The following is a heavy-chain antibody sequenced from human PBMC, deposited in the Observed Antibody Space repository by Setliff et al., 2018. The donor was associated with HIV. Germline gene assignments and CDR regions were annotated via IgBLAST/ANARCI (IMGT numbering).Heavy chain of an antibody. D-gene: IGHD6-13*01. J-gene: IGHJ3*02. CDR2: IYTSGNT. CDR3: ARDKTAVPRDVDAFDI. V-gene: IGHV4-4*07. CDR1: GGSISSYY. Sequence: SEDPSLTCTVSGGSISSYYWSWIRQPAGKGLEWIGRIYTSGNTNYDPSLKSLKSRVTMSVDTSKNQFSLKLSSVTAADTAVYYCARDKTAVPRDVDAFDIWGQGTMVT.